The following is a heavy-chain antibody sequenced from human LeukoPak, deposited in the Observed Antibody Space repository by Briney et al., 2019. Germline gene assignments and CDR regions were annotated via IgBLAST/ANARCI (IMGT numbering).Heavy chain of an antibody. Sequence: ASVKVSCKASGYTFTSYGISWVRQAPGQGLEWMGWISAYNGNTNYAQKLQGRVTMTTDTSTSTAYMGLRSLRSDDTAVYYCARERVTFRWLAPLIDYWGQGTLVTVSS. D-gene: IGHD5-24*01. J-gene: IGHJ4*02. CDR3: ARERVTFRWLAPLIDY. V-gene: IGHV1-18*04. CDR1: GYTFTSYG. CDR2: ISAYNGNT.